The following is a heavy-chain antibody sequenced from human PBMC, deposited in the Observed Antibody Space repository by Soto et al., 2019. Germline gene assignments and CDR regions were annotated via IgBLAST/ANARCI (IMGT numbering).Heavy chain of an antibody. J-gene: IGHJ4*02. V-gene: IGHV4-39*01. CDR3: ARHEGNGNVWPLDY. CDR2: IHYSGST. CDR1: GDSIGTTHSY. Sequence: PSETLSLTCTVSGDSIGTTHSYWAWIRQSPGKGLEWIGNIHYSGSTYYMPSLRSRVTISVDTSKNQFSLRLTSVTAEDTAVYYCARHEGNGNVWPLDYWGQGILVTVSS. D-gene: IGHD2-8*01.